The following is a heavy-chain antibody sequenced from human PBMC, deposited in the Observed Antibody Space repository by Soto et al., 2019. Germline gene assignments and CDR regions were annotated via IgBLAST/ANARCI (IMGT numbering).Heavy chain of an antibody. CDR3: AKDRLGYDISTVYLIGFGYYGMDV. D-gene: IGHD3-9*01. V-gene: IGHV3-30*18. Sequence: QVQLVESGGGVVQPGRSLRLSCAASGFTFSSYGMHWVRQAPGKGLEWVAVISYDGSNKYYADSVKGRFTISRDNSKNTRYLQMNSQRAEDTAVYYCAKDRLGYDISTVYLIGFGYYGMDVWGQGTTVTVSS. CDR1: GFTFSSYG. CDR2: ISYDGSNK. J-gene: IGHJ6*02.